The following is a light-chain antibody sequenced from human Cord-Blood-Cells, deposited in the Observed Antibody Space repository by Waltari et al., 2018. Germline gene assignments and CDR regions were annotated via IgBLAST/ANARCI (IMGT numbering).Light chain of an antibody. CDR3: QAWDSITAV. CDR1: KLGDKY. CDR2: QDS. V-gene: IGLV3-1*01. J-gene: IGLJ1*01. Sequence: SYELTQPPSVSVSPGQTASITCPGDKLGDKYACWYQQKPGQAPVLVIYQDSKRPSGIPERFSGSNSENTATLTISGTQAMDEADYYGQAWDSITAVFGTGTKVTGL.